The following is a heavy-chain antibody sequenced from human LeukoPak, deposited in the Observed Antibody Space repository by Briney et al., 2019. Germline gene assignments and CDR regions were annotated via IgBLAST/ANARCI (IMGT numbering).Heavy chain of an antibody. D-gene: IGHD2-2*02. CDR1: GFTFSNYA. Sequence: PGGSLRLSCAASGFTFSNYAMSWVRQAPGKGLEWVSGISGSVDSTYHADSVKGRFTISRDNSKNTVYLQMNSLRAEDTAVYYCARAPSFSSSTSCYNYWGRGTLVTVSS. J-gene: IGHJ4*02. CDR3: ARAPSFSSSTSCYNY. CDR2: ISGSVDST. V-gene: IGHV3-23*01.